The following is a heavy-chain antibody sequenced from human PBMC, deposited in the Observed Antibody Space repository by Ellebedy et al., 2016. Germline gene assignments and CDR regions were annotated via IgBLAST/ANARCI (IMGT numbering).Heavy chain of an antibody. CDR2: VNTFSGNT. CDR1: GYTFTTFS. CDR3: AKTSGWGYGEN. Sequence: ASVKVSXXASGYTFTTFSITWVRQVPGQGLEWMGFVNTFSGNTKFAQKFQGRVSMTTDSSTHTAYMDLRCLRSDDTAMYYCAKTSGWGYGENWGQGTLVTVSS. V-gene: IGHV1-18*04. J-gene: IGHJ4*02. D-gene: IGHD3-10*01.